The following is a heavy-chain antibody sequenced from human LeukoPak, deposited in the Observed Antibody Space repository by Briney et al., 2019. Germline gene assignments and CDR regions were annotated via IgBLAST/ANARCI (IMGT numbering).Heavy chain of an antibody. V-gene: IGHV4-39*07. D-gene: IGHD6-13*01. CDR3: ARGWQQLLDYPDWFDP. CDR2: IYYSGST. J-gene: IGHJ5*02. CDR1: GGSISSSSYY. Sequence: SSETLSLTCTVSGGSISSSSYYWGWIRQPPGKGLEWIGSIYYSGSTYYNPSLKSRVTISVDTSKNQFSLKLSSVTAADTAVYYCARGWQQLLDYPDWFDPWGQGTLVTVSS.